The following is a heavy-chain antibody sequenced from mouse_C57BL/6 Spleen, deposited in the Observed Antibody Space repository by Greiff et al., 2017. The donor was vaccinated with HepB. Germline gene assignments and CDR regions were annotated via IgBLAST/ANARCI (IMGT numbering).Heavy chain of an antibody. J-gene: IGHJ1*03. Sequence: VQLKQPGAELVKPGASVKVSCKASGYTFTSYWMHWVKQRPGQGLEWIGRIHPSDSDTNYNQKFKGKATLTVDKSSSTAYMQISSLTSEDSAVYYCAKEGYDGWYFDVWGTGTTVTVSS. CDR3: AKEGYDGWYFDV. CDR1: GYTFTSYW. CDR2: IHPSDSDT. D-gene: IGHD2-2*01. V-gene: IGHV1-74*01.